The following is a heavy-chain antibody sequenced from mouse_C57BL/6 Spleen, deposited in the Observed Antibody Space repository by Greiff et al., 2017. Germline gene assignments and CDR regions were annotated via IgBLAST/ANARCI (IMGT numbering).Heavy chain of an antibody. CDR2: IDPSDSYT. CDR3: ARGGRGDFDY. Sequence: QVQLQQPGAELVKPGASVKLSCKASGYTFPSYWMQWVKQRPGQGLEWIGEIDPSDSYTNYNQKFKGKATLTVDTSSSTAYMQLSSLTSEDSAVYYCARGGRGDFDYWGQGTTLTVSS. V-gene: IGHV1-50*01. D-gene: IGHD3-3*01. J-gene: IGHJ2*01. CDR1: GYTFPSYW.